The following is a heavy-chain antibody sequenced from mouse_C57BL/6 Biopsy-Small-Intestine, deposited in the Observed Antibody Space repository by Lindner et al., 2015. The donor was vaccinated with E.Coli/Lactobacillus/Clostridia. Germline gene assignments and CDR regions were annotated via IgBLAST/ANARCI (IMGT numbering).Heavy chain of an antibody. J-gene: IGHJ2*01. CDR3: ANLLSGY. Sequence: VQLQESGPELVKPGASVKISCKASGYSFTGYYMNWVKQSPEKSLEWIGEINPNTGGTTYNQKFKAKATLTVDKSSSTAYMQLKSLTSEDSAVYYCANLLSGYWGQGTTLTVSS. V-gene: IGHV1-42*01. CDR1: GYSFTGYY. D-gene: IGHD2-1*01. CDR2: INPNTGGT.